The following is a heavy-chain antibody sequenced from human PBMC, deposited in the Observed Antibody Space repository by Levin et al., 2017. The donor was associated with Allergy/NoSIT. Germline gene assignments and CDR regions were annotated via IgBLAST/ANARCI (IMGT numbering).Heavy chain of an antibody. CDR2: IYPGDSDT. Sequence: GESLKISCKGSGYSFTSYWIGWVRQMPGKGLEWMGIIYPGDSDTRYSPSFQGQVTISADKSISTAYPQWSSLKASDTVMYYCARQLVVAASEGYYYYMDVWGTGTTVTVSS. CDR1: GYSFTSYW. CDR3: ARQLVVAASEGYYYYMDV. D-gene: IGHD2-15*01. J-gene: IGHJ6*03. V-gene: IGHV5-51*01.